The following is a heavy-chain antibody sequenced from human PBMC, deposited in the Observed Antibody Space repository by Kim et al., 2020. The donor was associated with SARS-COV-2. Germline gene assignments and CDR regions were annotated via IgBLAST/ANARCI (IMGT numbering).Heavy chain of an antibody. CDR3: AKDRGRGIFVDPSDY. CDR2: ISGSGDNT. J-gene: IGHJ4*02. V-gene: IGHV3-23*01. CDR1: GFTFSTYA. D-gene: IGHD3-3*02. Sequence: GGSLRLSCAASGFTFSTYAMSWVRQAPGKGLQWVSAISGSGDNTYYADSVRGRFTISTDNSKNTMYLQMNSLRAEDTAVYYCAKDRGRGIFVDPSDYWGQGTLVTVSS.